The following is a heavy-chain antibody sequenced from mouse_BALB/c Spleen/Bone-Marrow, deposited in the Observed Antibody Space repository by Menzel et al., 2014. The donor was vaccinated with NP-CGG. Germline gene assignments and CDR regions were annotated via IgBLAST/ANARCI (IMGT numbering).Heavy chain of an antibody. V-gene: IGHV1S41*01. CDR3: ARGDDYDPFAY. D-gene: IGHD2-4*01. J-gene: IGHJ3*01. Sequence: DLVKPGASVKLSCKASGYTFTSYWINWIKQRPGQGLEWIGRIAPGSGSTYYNEMFKGKATLTVDTYSSTAYIQLSSLSPEDSAVYICARGDDYDPFAYWGQGTLVTVSA. CDR1: GYTFTSYW. CDR2: IAPGSGST.